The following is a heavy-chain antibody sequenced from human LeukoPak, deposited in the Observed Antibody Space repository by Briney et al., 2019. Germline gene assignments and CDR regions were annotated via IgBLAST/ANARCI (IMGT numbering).Heavy chain of an antibody. D-gene: IGHD6-19*01. CDR3: ARHGRGIAVAGTFDY. V-gene: IGHV4-59*08. Sequence: PSETLSLTCTVSGGSISSYYWSWIRQPPGKGLEWIGYIYYSGSTNYNPSLKSRVTISVDTSKNQFSLKLSSVTAADTAVYYCARHGRGIAVAGTFDYWGQGTLVTVSS. J-gene: IGHJ4*02. CDR2: IYYSGST. CDR1: GGSISSYY.